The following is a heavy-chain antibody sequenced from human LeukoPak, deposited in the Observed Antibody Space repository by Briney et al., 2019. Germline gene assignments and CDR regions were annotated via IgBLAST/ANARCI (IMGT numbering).Heavy chain of an antibody. CDR2: INPNSGNP. Sequence: ASVKVSCKASGYTFTSYDINWVRQANGQGLEWMGRINPNSGNPEYEQKFQGRVTMTRNTSISTAYMELSSLRSEDTAVYCCARGSQYYYYMDVWGKGTTVTVSS. CDR1: GYTFTSYD. J-gene: IGHJ6*03. CDR3: ARGSQYYYYMDV. V-gene: IGHV1-8*01.